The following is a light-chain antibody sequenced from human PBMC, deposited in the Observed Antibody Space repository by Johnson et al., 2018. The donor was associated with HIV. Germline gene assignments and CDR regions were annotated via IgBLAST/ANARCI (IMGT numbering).Light chain of an antibody. CDR1: SSNIGNNY. CDR3: GVWYASLSPPYV. V-gene: IGLV1-51*02. Sequence: TQPPSVSAAPGQKVTISCSGSSSNIGNNYVSWYQQLPGTAPKLLIYENNKRPSGIPDRFSGSKSGPSATLGITGLQTGHEADYYCGVWYASLSPPYVFGTGTTVTVL. CDR2: ENN. J-gene: IGLJ1*01.